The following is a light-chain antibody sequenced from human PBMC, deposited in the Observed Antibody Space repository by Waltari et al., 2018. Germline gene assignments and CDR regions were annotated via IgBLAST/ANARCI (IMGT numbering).Light chain of an antibody. CDR2: GNS. V-gene: IGLV1-40*01. Sequence: QSVLTQPPSVSGAPGQRVTISCTGSSPNIGAGYDVHWYQQLPGTAPKLLIYGNSSRPSGVPDRFSGSKSGTSASLAITGLQAEDEADYYCQSYDSSLSGWVFGGGTKLTVL. CDR1: SPNIGAGYD. CDR3: QSYDSSLSGWV. J-gene: IGLJ3*02.